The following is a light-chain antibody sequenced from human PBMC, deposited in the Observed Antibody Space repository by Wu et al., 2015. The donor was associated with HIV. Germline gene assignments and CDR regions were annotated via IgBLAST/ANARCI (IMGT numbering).Light chain of an antibody. CDR1: QTVTDSK. Sequence: EIVLTQSPDTLSLSPGERATLSCRASQTVTDSKLAWYQQKPGQAPRLLIYETSSRATGIPYRFSGSGSGTDFTLTISRLEPEDFTVYYCQRYGSSPYTFGPGDQAGDQT. V-gene: IGKV3-20*01. CDR2: ETS. CDR3: QRYGSSPYT. J-gene: IGKJ2*01.